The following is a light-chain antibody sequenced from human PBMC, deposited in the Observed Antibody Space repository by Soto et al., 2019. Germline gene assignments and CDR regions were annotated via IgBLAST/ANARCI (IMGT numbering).Light chain of an antibody. CDR1: SSNIGADYG. CDR3: QSYDTSLRDWNWV. CDR2: DNN. Sequence: QSVLTQPPSVSGAPGQRVTISCTGRSSNIGADYGVHWYQQLPGRAPKLLIYDNNNRPSGVPDRFSGSKSDTSASLAITGLRAEDEADYYCQSYDTSLRDWNWVFGGGTKLTVL. V-gene: IGLV1-40*01. J-gene: IGLJ3*02.